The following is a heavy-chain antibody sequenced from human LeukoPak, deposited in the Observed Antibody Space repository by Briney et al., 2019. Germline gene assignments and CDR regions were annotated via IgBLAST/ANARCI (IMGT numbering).Heavy chain of an antibody. Sequence: GGSLRLSCAASGLTFSSFAMSWVRQAPGKGLEWVSAISGSGGSTYYADSVKGRFTISRDNSKNTLYLQMNSLRAEDTAVYYGATPFFHCSSTSCPDSWGKETLVTV. V-gene: IGHV3-23*01. CDR1: GLTFSSFA. CDR2: ISGSGGST. CDR3: ATPFFHCSSTSCPDS. J-gene: IGHJ5*01. D-gene: IGHD2-2*01.